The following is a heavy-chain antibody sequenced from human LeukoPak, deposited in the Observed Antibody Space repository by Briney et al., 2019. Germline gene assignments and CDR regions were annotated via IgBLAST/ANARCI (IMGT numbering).Heavy chain of an antibody. J-gene: IGHJ3*02. D-gene: IGHD5-24*01. Sequence: WESLRLSCAASGFTVSSNYRSWVRQAPGKGLEWVSVIYSGGSTYYADSVKGRFTISRDNSKNTLYLQMNSLRAEDTAVYYCASGPVDDAFDIWGQGTMVTVSS. CDR1: GFTVSSNY. CDR3: ASGPVDDAFDI. V-gene: IGHV3-53*01. CDR2: IYSGGST.